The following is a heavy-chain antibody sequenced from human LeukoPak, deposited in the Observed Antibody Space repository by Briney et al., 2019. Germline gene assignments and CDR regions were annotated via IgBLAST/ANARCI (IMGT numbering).Heavy chain of an antibody. CDR1: GGTFSSYA. CDR3: ARMGQYHYDSSGYYFDY. V-gene: IGHV1-69*13. D-gene: IGHD3-22*01. CDR2: IIPIFGTA. Sequence: SVKVSCKASGGTFSSYAISWVRQAPGQGLEWMGGIIPIFGTANYAQKFQGRVTITADESTSTAYMELSSLRSEDTAVYYCARMGQYHYDSSGYYFDYWGQGTLVTVSS. J-gene: IGHJ4*02.